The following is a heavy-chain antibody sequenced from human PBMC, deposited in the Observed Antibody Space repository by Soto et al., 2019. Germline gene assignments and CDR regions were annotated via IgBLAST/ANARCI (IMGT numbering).Heavy chain of an antibody. D-gene: IGHD3-16*02. CDR2: IYYSGST. V-gene: IGHV4-59*08. J-gene: IGHJ3*02. CDR1: GGSINSYY. Sequence: QVQLQESGPGLVKPSETLSLTCTVSGGSINSYYWSWIRQPPGKGLEWIGYIYYSGSTNYKPSLKRRVTISVDTSKNQFSLKLSSVTAADTAVYYCARLYGLDAFDIWGQGTMVTVSS. CDR3: ARLYGLDAFDI.